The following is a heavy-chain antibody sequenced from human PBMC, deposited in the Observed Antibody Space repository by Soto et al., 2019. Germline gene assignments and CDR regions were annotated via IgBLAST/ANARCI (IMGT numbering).Heavy chain of an antibody. CDR1: GYTFITYF. V-gene: IGHV1-46*03. J-gene: IGHJ5*02. CDR2: INPSRGTT. CDR3: ARSYISSSYWFDP. Sequence: ASVKVSCKASGYTFITYFMHWVRHAPGQGLEWMGVINPSRGTTTYAQKFQDRVTMTRDTSASTVYMELSSLRSEDTAMYYCARSYISSSYWFDPWGQGTLVTSPQ. D-gene: IGHD6-6*01.